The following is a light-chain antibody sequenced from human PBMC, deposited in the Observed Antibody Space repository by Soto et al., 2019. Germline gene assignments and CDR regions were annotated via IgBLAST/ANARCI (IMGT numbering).Light chain of an antibody. V-gene: IGLV1-51*01. Sequence: QSVLTQPPSMSAAPGQKVTISCSGSTSNIENNYVSWYQHLPGTAPKLLIYDNDERPSGIPDRFSASKSGTSATLGITGLQIGDEADYYYGAWDSSLSVVLFGGGTQLTVL. CDR3: GAWDSSLSVVL. CDR1: TSNIENNY. J-gene: IGLJ2*01. CDR2: DND.